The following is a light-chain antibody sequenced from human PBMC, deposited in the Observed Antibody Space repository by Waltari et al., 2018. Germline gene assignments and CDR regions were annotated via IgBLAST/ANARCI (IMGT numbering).Light chain of an antibody. V-gene: IGLV3-10*01. J-gene: IGLJ3*02. Sequence: SYELTQPPSVSVSPGHTARITCSGEALPNKYASWYRQKSGQAPVLVIYEDTKRPSGIPERFSASNSGAVATLTITGAQVEDEADYYCYSTDYTGNYWVFGGGTKLTVL. CDR1: ALPNKY. CDR2: EDT. CDR3: YSTDYTGNYWV.